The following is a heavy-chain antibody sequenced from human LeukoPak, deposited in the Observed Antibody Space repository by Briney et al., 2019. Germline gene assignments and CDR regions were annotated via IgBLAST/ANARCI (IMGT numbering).Heavy chain of an antibody. CDR3: ARGQYSGSCFDN. CDR2: IYYSGST. Sequence: SETLSLTCTVSGGSISNYLWSWIRQPPGKGLEWIGYIYYSGSTDYNPSLKSRVTILVDTSKNQFSLKVSSVTAADTAVYYCARGQYSGSCFDNWGQGGLVTVSS. CDR1: GGSISNYL. D-gene: IGHD1-26*01. J-gene: IGHJ4*02. V-gene: IGHV4-59*01.